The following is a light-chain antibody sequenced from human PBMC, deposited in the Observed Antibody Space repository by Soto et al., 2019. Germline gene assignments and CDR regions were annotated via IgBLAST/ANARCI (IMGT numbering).Light chain of an antibody. Sequence: DIQMTQSPSSLSPSXANRVTIPYRASQSISSYLNWYQQKPGKAPKLLIYAASSLQSGVPSRFSGSGSGTDFTLTISSLQPEDFATYYCQQSYSTPLTFGGGTK. CDR2: AAS. CDR1: QSISSY. V-gene: IGKV1-39*01. J-gene: IGKJ4*01. CDR3: QQSYSTPLT.